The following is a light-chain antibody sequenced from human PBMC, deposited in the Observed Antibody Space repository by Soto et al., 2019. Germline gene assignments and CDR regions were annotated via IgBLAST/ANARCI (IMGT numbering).Light chain of an antibody. Sequence: VVLTQSPATLSLSPGERATLSCRANQPVSANYLAWYQQKPGQAPRLLIYGASSGATGIPDRFSGSGSGTDFALTSSRLEPEDFALCYCHQDGSSPFTFGPGTKVDIK. CDR3: HQDGSSPFT. CDR2: GAS. CDR1: QPVSANY. J-gene: IGKJ3*01. V-gene: IGKV3-20*01.